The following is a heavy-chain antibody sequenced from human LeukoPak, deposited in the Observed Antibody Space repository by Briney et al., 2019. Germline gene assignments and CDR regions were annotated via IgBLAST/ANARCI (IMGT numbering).Heavy chain of an antibody. Sequence: SVKVSCTASVDTFSSYSISWVRQAPGQGLEWMEGIIPIFGTANYAQKFQRRVTITAGESTSTAYMELSRLRSEDTAVYYCARARGYSYGSGSKDAFDIWGQGTMVTVSS. D-gene: IGHD5-18*01. CDR1: VDTFSSYS. CDR3: ARARGYSYGSGSKDAFDI. J-gene: IGHJ3*02. V-gene: IGHV1-69*13. CDR2: IIPIFGTA.